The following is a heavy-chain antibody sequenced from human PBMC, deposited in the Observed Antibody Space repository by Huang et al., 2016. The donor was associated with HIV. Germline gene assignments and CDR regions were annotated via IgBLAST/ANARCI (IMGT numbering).Heavy chain of an antibody. CDR3: ARLPGSITMIRGVITDPY. Sequence: QLQLQESGPGLVKPSETLYLTCTVSGGSIRSDNYYWGWIRQPPGKGLKWIGSIYYSGSTSSNPSLKRLVTIPVDTSKNHFSLRMRSVTAADTAVYYCARLPGSITMIRGVITDPYWGQGTLVTVSS. CDR1: GGSIRSDNYY. J-gene: IGHJ4*02. V-gene: IGHV4-39*02. D-gene: IGHD3-10*01. CDR2: IYYSGST.